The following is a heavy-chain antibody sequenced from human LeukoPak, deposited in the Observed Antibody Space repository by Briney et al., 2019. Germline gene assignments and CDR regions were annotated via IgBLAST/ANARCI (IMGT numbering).Heavy chain of an antibody. CDR1: GDSVSSNSAP. Sequence: QTLTLTCAISGDSVSSNSAPWNCIRQSPSRGFEWLGRTYYSSKWYTDYAVSVKSRISINPNNSLNQYSMNLSSVHTEDTAVYYCARGAVAHFDYWGQGTLVTVSS. J-gene: IGHJ4*02. CDR2: TYYSSKWYT. CDR3: ARGAVAHFDY. V-gene: IGHV6-1*01. D-gene: IGHD6-19*01.